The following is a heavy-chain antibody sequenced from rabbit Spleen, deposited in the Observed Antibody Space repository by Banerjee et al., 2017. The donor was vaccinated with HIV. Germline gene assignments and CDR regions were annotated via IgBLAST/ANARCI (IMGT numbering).Heavy chain of an antibody. V-gene: IGHV1S45*01. CDR1: GVSFSDKEV. J-gene: IGHJ2*01. D-gene: IGHD1-1*01. CDR2: INTVTGKS. Sequence: QQQLVESGGGLVKPEGSLTLNCKASGVSFSDKEVMCWVRQAPGKGLEWIACINTVTGKSVYASWAKGRFIMSRTASTTVTLQMTSLTSADTATYFCARNYVNVFDPWGPGTLVTVS. CDR3: ARNYVNVFDP.